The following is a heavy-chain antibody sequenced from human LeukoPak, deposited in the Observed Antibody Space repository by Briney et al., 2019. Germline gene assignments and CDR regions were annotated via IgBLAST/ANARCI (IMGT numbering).Heavy chain of an antibody. Sequence: SETLSLTCAVYGGSFSGYYWSWIRQPPGKGLEWIGEINHSGSTNYNPSLKSRVTISVDTSKNQFSLKLSPVTAADTAVYYCASYGSGSSFDYWGQGTLVTVSS. J-gene: IGHJ4*02. D-gene: IGHD3-10*01. CDR2: INHSGST. CDR1: GGSFSGYY. V-gene: IGHV4-34*01. CDR3: ASYGSGSSFDY.